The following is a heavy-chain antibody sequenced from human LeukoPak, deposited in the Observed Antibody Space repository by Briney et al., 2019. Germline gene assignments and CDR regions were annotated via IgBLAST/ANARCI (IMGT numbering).Heavy chain of an antibody. Sequence: ASVKVSCKASGYTFTGYYMHWVRQAPGQGLEWMGRINPNSGGTNYAQKFQGRVTMTRDTSISTAYMELSRLRSDDTAVYYCAMGRRFHYDSSGYYLYYFDYWGQGTLVTVSS. D-gene: IGHD3-22*01. J-gene: IGHJ4*02. CDR1: GYTFTGYY. CDR2: INPNSGGT. V-gene: IGHV1-2*06. CDR3: AMGRRFHYDSSGYYLYYFDY.